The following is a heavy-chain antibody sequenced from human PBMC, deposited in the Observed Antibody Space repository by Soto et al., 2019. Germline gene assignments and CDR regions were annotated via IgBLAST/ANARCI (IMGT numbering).Heavy chain of an antibody. CDR2: VYYSGST. V-gene: IGHV4-59*01. J-gene: IGHJ6*02. CDR1: GGSISNYY. CDR3: ARGPYYYGMDV. Sequence: SATLSLTCSVSGGSISNYYWSWIRQPPGKGLEWIGYVYYSGSTNYNPSLKSRVTISVDTSKNQFSLKLSSVTAADTAVYYCARGPYYYGMDVWGQGTTVTVSS.